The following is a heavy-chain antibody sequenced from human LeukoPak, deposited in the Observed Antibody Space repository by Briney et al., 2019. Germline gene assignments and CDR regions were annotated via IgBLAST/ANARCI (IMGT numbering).Heavy chain of an antibody. CDR2: IYYSGST. CDR3: ARVGLKGSYYRFDWFDP. V-gene: IGHV4-59*11. D-gene: IGHD3-10*01. Sequence: SETLPLTCTVSGGSISSHYWSWIRQPPGKGLEWIGYIYYSGSTNYNPSLKSRVTISVDTSKNQFSLKLSSVTAADTAVYYCARVGLKGSYYRFDWFDPWGQGTLVTVSS. J-gene: IGHJ5*02. CDR1: GGSISSHY.